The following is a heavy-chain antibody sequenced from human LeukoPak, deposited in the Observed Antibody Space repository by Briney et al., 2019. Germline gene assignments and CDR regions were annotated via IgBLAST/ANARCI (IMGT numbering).Heavy chain of an antibody. Sequence: PSQTLSLTCTVSGGSISSGDYYWSWIRQPPGKGLEWIVYIYYSGSTYYNPSLKSRVTISVDTSKNQFSLKLSSVTAADTAVYYCARDRDTAMPDNRFDPWGQGTLVTVSS. D-gene: IGHD5-18*01. V-gene: IGHV4-30-4*01. CDR3: ARDRDTAMPDNRFDP. CDR2: IYYSGST. J-gene: IGHJ5*02. CDR1: GGSISSGDYY.